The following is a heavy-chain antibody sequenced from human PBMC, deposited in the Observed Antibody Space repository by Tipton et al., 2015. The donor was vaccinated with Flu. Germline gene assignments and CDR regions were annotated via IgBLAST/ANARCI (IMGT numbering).Heavy chain of an antibody. D-gene: IGHD3-10*01. CDR3: ARLTYYYGSGTSDC. CDR2: MSHSGRT. CDR1: GYSINSGYF. V-gene: IGHV4-38-2*01. Sequence: TLSLTCAVSGYSINSGYFWGWIRQPPGKGLEWIGSMSHSGRTYYNPSLKSRDTISADTWKTQFSLKLGSVTAADTAVYYCARLTYYYGSGTSDCWGQGTLLTVSS. J-gene: IGHJ4*02.